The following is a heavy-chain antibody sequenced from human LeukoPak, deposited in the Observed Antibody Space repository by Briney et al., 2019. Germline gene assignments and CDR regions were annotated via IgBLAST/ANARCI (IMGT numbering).Heavy chain of an antibody. Sequence: SETLSLTCTVSGGSISSYYWSWLRQPPGKGLEWIGYIYYSGSTNYNPSLKSRVTISVDTSKNQFSLKLSSVTAADTAVYYCARAGVYSYGQYYFDYWGQGTLVTVSS. CDR3: ARAGVYSYGQYYFDY. J-gene: IGHJ4*02. D-gene: IGHD5-18*01. V-gene: IGHV4-59*01. CDR2: IYYSGST. CDR1: GGSISSYY.